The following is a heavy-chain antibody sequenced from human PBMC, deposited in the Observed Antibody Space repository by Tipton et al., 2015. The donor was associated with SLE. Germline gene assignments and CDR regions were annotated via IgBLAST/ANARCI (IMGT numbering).Heavy chain of an antibody. V-gene: IGHV3-53*01. D-gene: IGHD7-27*01. CDR3: TRTNGAGSFDY. J-gene: IGHJ4*02. Sequence: SLRLSCAASGFTVSSNYMSWVRQAPGKGLEWVSVIYSGGSTYYADSVKGRFTISRDNAKNSLYLQMNSLRAEDTAVYYCTRTNGAGSFDYWGQGTLVTVSS. CDR2: IYSGGST. CDR1: GFTVSSNY.